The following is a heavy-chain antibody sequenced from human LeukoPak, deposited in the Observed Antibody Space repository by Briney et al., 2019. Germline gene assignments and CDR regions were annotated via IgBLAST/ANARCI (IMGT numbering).Heavy chain of an antibody. Sequence: ASVKVSCKASGYTFTGYYMHWVRQAPGQGLEWMGIINPSGGSTSYAQKFQGRVTMTRDTSISTAYMELSRLRSDDTAVYYCARGTWSDPFDYWGQGTLVTVSS. CDR3: ARGTWSDPFDY. V-gene: IGHV1-46*01. CDR2: INPSGGST. J-gene: IGHJ4*02. D-gene: IGHD2-8*01. CDR1: GYTFTGYY.